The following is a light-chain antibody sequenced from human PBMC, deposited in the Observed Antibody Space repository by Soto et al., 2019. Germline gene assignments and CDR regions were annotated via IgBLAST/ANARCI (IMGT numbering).Light chain of an antibody. CDR3: LSFTVRSTPDV. CDR2: EVT. V-gene: IGLV2-14*01. J-gene: IGLJ1*01. Sequence: QSALSQPASVSGSPGQSITISCTGTRSDIGDYNYVSWYQHRQGKAPKLVIYEVTNRPSGVSDRFSGSKSGNTASLTISGLQAEDESDYYCLSFTVRSTPDVFGTGTKVTVL. CDR1: RSDIGDYNY.